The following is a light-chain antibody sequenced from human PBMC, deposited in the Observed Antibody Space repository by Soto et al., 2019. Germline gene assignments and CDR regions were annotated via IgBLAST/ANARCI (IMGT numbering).Light chain of an antibody. CDR1: QTLLSTSNNRNY. CDR3: QQYYGAPVI. V-gene: IGKV4-1*01. J-gene: IGKJ4*01. Sequence: IVMTQSPDSLAVSLGERATINCKSSQTLLSTSNNRNYLACYQQRPRQPPKLILYWASSREPGVPDRFSGSGSGTDFTLTISALQAEDVSVYYGQQYYGAPVIFGGGTRVQVK. CDR2: WAS.